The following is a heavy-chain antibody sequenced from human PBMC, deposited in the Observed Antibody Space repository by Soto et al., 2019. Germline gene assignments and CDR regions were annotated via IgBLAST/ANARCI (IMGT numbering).Heavy chain of an antibody. J-gene: IGHJ3*02. Sequence: GGSLRLSCAASGFTFSNAWMSWVRQAPGKGLEWVGRIKSKTDGGTTDYAAPVKGRFTISRDDSKNTLYLQMSSLKTEDTAVYYCTTVSDFWSALDAFDIWGQGTMVTVSS. V-gene: IGHV3-15*01. D-gene: IGHD3-3*01. CDR1: GFTFSNAW. CDR3: TTVSDFWSALDAFDI. CDR2: IKSKTDGGTT.